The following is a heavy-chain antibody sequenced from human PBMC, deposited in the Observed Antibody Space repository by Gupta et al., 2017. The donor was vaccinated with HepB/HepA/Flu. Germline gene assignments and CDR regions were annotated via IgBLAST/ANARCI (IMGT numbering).Heavy chain of an antibody. CDR1: GFTFSDYY. CDR3: ARDPIRRDGYNYDY. Sequence: QVHLVESGGGLVKPGGSLRLSCAASGFTFSDYYMGWIRQAPGKGLEWISHITSSGDTIYYTDSVKGRFTISRDNAKNSLYLQMNSLGAEDTAVYYCARDPIRRDGYNYDYWGQGTLVTVSS. D-gene: IGHD5-24*01. J-gene: IGHJ4*02. CDR2: ITSSGDTI. V-gene: IGHV3-11*01.